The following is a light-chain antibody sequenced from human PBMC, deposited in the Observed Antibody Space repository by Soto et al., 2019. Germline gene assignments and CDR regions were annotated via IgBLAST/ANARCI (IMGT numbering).Light chain of an antibody. J-gene: IGKJ4*01. CDR2: DAS. Sequence: DIQMTQSPSSLSASVGDRVTITCQASHDIKKYLNWYQQKAHKVPKLLIHDASTLATGVPSRFTGSGSGTDFTLTINSLQPEDVATCYCQQFDDLPITFGGGTKVDIK. CDR1: HDIKKY. V-gene: IGKV1-33*01. CDR3: QQFDDLPIT.